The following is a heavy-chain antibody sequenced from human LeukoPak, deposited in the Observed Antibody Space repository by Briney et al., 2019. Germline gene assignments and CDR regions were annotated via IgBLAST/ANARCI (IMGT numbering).Heavy chain of an antibody. Sequence: GGSLRLSCAAPGFSFRDYTMNWVRQAPGKGLEWVASISSSSSYIYLAKPVRGRFSISRDNAKISLYLQMNSLRAEDTAVYYCAKDSPSRTATTEVPVDYWGQGTLGTVSS. CDR3: AKDSPSRTATTEVPVDY. V-gene: IGHV3-21*03. CDR1: GFSFRDYT. CDR2: ISSSSSYI. D-gene: IGHD1/OR15-1a*01. J-gene: IGHJ4*02.